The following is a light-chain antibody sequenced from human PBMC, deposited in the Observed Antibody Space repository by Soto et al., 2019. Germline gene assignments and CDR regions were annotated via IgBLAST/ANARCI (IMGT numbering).Light chain of an antibody. J-gene: IGKJ4*01. V-gene: IGKV3-20*01. CDR3: QHYGSSPRT. CDR2: GAS. CDR1: QTVSSSH. Sequence: EIVLTQSPGTLSLSPGERATLSCRASQTVSSSHLAWYQQKPGQAPNLLIYGASSRATGIPDRFSGSGSGTVCTLTISRLEPEDFAVYYCQHYGSSPRTFGGGTKVEIK.